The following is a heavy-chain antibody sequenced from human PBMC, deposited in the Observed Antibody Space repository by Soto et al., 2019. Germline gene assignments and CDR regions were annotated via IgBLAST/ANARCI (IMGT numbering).Heavy chain of an antibody. Sequence: EVHLLESGGGLVQTGGSLRLSCAASGFIFSSYAMSWVRQAPGKGLEWVSSINVHGGSTNYADSVTGRFTMSRDDSNSIVFLQLDSRRGDDTAVYYCAKNYYFDNWGQGTLIIVSS. CDR2: INVHGGST. V-gene: IGHV3-23*01. CDR3: AKNYYFDN. CDR1: GFIFSSYA. J-gene: IGHJ4*02.